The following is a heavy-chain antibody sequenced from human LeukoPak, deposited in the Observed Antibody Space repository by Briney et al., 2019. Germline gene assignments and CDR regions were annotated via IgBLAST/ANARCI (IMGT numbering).Heavy chain of an antibody. D-gene: IGHD3-22*01. CDR1: GFTFSSYA. V-gene: IGHV3-30*04. J-gene: IGHJ4*02. CDR2: ISYDGSNK. Sequence: GGSLRLSCAASGFTFSSYAVHWVRQAPGKGLEWVAVISYDGSNKYYADSVKGRFTISRDNSKNTLYLQMNSLRAEDTAVYYCARESHYYDSSGPSRFFDYWGQGTLVTVSS. CDR3: ARESHYYDSSGPSRFFDY.